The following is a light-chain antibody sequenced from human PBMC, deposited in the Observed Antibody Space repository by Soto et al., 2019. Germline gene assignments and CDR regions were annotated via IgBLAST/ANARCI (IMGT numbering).Light chain of an antibody. CDR2: DAS. CDR1: QSVTSY. V-gene: IGKV3-11*01. CDR3: QQRNTWPLT. J-gene: IGKJ5*01. Sequence: EIVLTQSPATLSLSPGERVTLSCRASQSVTSYLAWYQQKPGQAPRLLIYDASNRATGIPARFSGSGSGTDFTLTISSLEPEDFAVYYCQQRNTWPLTFGQGTRLEIK.